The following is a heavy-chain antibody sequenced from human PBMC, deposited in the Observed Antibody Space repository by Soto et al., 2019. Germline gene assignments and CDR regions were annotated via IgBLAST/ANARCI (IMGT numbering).Heavy chain of an antibody. Sequence: SVKVSCKASGYTFTGYYMHWVGQAPGQGREWMGWINPNSGGTNYAQKFQGRVTMTRDTSISTAYMELSRLRSDDTAVYYCAMIAAFLVLPCYGMDVWGQGTTVTAAS. D-gene: IGHD2-21*01. J-gene: IGHJ6*02. CDR3: AMIAAFLVLPCYGMDV. CDR2: INPNSGGT. CDR1: GYTFTGYY. V-gene: IGHV1-2*02.